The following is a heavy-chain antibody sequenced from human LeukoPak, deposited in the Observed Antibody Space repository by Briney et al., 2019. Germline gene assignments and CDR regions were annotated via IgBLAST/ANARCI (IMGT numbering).Heavy chain of an antibody. CDR2: IRYDGSNK. D-gene: IGHD3-10*01. Sequence: GGSLRLSCAASGFTFSSYGMHWVRQAPGKGLEWVALIRYDGSNKYYADSVKGRFTISRDNSKNTLYLQMNSLRAEDTAVYYCAKDHGSGSYYTPPYFDYWGQGTLVTVSS. CDR3: AKDHGSGSYYTPPYFDY. V-gene: IGHV3-30*02. CDR1: GFTFSSYG. J-gene: IGHJ4*02.